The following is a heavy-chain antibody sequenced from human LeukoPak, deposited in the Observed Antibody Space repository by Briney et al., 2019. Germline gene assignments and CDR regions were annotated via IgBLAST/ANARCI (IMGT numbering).Heavy chain of an antibody. J-gene: IGHJ4*02. CDR2: IIPIFGTS. D-gene: IGHD3-22*01. Sequence: ASEKVSCKASGGTFSSYAISLVRQAPGQALEWMGGIIPIFGTSNYAQKFQGRVTITTDESMSTAYMELSSLRSEDTAVYYCARTALRGNYDSSGYYYGNIDYWGQGTLVTVSS. V-gene: IGHV1-69*05. CDR1: GGTFSSYA. CDR3: ARTALRGNYDSSGYYYGNIDY.